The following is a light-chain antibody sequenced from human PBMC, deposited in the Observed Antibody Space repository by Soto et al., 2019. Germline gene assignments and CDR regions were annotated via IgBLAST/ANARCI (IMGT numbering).Light chain of an antibody. CDR1: PSVSSN. Sequence: EIVMTQSPATLSVSPGERATLSCRASPSVSSNLAWYQQTPGQAPRLLIYGASTRATGIPARFSGSGSGTEFTLTISSLQSEDFAVYYCQQYNNWPPWTFGQGNKVDIK. V-gene: IGKV3-15*01. J-gene: IGKJ1*01. CDR2: GAS. CDR3: QQYNNWPPWT.